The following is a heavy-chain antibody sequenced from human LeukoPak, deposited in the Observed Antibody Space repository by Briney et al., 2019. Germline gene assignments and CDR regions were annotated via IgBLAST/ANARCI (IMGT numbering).Heavy chain of an antibody. Sequence: GGSLRLSCAASGFTFSSYSMNWVRQAPGKGLEWVSSISSSSSYMYYADSVKGRFTISRDNAKNSLYLQMNSLRAEDTAVYYCARVGLAAAGTPLWGQGTLVTVSS. CDR1: GFTFSSYS. D-gene: IGHD6-13*01. V-gene: IGHV3-21*01. CDR2: ISSSSSYM. J-gene: IGHJ4*02. CDR3: ARVGLAAAGTPL.